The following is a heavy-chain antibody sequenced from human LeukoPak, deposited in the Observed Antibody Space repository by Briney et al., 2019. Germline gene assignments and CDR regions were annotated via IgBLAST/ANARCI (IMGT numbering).Heavy chain of an antibody. J-gene: IGHJ3*02. CDR1: GFTFSSYG. CDR2: IRYDGSNK. Sequence: GGSLRLSCAASGFTFSSYGMHWVRQAPGKGLEWVAFIRYDGSNKYYADSVKGRFTISRDNSKNTLYLQMNSLRAEDTAVYYCARTAPERRDGYNYVGASDIWGQGTMVTVSS. V-gene: IGHV3-30*02. CDR3: ARTAPERRDGYNYVGASDI. D-gene: IGHD5-24*01.